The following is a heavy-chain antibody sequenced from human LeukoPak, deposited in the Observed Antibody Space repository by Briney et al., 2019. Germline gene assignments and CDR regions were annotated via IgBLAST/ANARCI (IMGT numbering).Heavy chain of an antibody. D-gene: IGHD7-27*01. J-gene: IGHJ6*03. CDR2: ISYDGSNK. V-gene: IGHV3-30*01. CDR3: ARAKLGLYYYYMDV. CDR1: GFTFSSYA. Sequence: PGGSLRLSCAASGFTFSSYAMHWVRQAPGKGLEWVAVISYDGSNKYYADSVKGRFTISRDNSKNTLYLQMNSLRAEDTAVYYCARAKLGLYYYYMDVWGKGTTVTVSS.